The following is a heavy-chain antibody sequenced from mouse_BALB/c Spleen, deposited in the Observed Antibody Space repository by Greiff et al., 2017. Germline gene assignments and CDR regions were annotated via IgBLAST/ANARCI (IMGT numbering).Heavy chain of an antibody. CDR2: IWAGGST. V-gene: IGHV2-9*02. CDR1: GFSLTSYG. J-gene: IGHJ3*01. CDR3: ASHTTMITDWFAY. Sequence: QVQLKESGPGLVAPSQSLSITCTVSGFSLTSYGVHWVRQPPGKGLEWLGVIWAGGSTNYNSALMSRLSISKDNSKSQVFLKMNSLQTDDTAMYYCASHTTMITDWFAYWGQGTLVTVSA. D-gene: IGHD2-4*01.